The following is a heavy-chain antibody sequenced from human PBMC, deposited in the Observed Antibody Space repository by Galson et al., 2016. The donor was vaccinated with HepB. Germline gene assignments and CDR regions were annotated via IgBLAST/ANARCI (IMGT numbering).Heavy chain of an antibody. CDR3: ARTSPFNTGTFDY. V-gene: IGHV6-1*01. D-gene: IGHD1-7*01. J-gene: IGHJ4*02. CDR2: TYYKSKWYN. CDR1: WDSVSSTSAN. Sequence: CAISWDSVSSTSANWNWIRQSPSRGLEWLGRTYYKSKWYNDYAVSVQSRITINPDTSKNQFSLQLDSMTPEDTAVYYCARTSPFNTGTFDYWGQVTLVTVSS.